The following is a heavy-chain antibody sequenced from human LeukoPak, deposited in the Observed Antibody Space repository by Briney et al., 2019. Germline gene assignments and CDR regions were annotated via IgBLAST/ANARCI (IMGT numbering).Heavy chain of an antibody. D-gene: IGHD6-19*01. CDR1: GFIFSAYE. CDR3: ARVYSSGWSY. Sequence: GGSLRLSCAASGFIFSAYEMNWVRQAPGKGLEWVSYISSSGSTIYYADSVEGRFTISRDNAKTSLYLQMNSLRAEDTAVYYCARVYSSGWSYWGQGTLVTVSS. V-gene: IGHV3-48*03. CDR2: ISSSGSTI. J-gene: IGHJ4*02.